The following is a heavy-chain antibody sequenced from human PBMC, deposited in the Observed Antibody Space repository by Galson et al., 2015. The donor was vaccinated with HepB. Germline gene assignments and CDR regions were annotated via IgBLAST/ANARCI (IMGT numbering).Heavy chain of an antibody. CDR1: GGTFSSYA. Sequence: SVKVSCKASGGTFSSYAISWVRQAPGQGLEWMGGIIPIFGTANDAKKFQGRVTITADESTSTAYMELSSLRSEDTAVYYCSRDPAPVGLWYYYYGMDVWGQGTTVTVSS. CDR2: IIPIFGTA. D-gene: IGHD2-21*01. CDR3: SRDPAPVGLWYYYYGMDV. J-gene: IGHJ6*02. V-gene: IGHV1-69*13.